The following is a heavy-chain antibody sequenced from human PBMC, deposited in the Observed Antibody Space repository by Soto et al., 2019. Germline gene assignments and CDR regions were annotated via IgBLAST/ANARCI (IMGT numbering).Heavy chain of an antibody. D-gene: IGHD6-19*01. V-gene: IGHV3-23*01. J-gene: IGHJ4*02. CDR2: ISNSGGTT. Sequence: EVQLLESGGGLVQPGGSLRLSCAASGFTFSNYAMSWVRQAPGKGLEWVSAISNSGGTTYYADSVKGRFTISRDNSEDTLHLQMNSLRAEDTAVYYCAKTPRQWLVYFDYWGQGTLVTVSS. CDR1: GFTFSNYA. CDR3: AKTPRQWLVYFDY.